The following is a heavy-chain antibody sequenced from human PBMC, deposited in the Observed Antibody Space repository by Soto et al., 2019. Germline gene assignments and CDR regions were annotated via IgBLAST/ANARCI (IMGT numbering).Heavy chain of an antibody. CDR2: INPNSGGT. CDR1: GYTFTGYY. J-gene: IGHJ6*02. Sequence: ASVKVSCKASGYTFTGYYMHWVRQAPGQGLEWMGWINPNSGGTNYAQKFQGRVTMTRETSISTAYMELSRLRSDDTAVYYCARDQIVLVPADIRYYYGIDVWGQGTMVTVSS. V-gene: IGHV1-2*02. CDR3: ARDQIVLVPADIRYYYGIDV. D-gene: IGHD2-2*02.